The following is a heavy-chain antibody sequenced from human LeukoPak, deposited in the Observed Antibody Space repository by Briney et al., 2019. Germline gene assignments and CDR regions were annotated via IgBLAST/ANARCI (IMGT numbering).Heavy chain of an antibody. CDR1: GGSISSYY. Sequence: SETLSLTCTVSGGSISSYYWSWIRQPAGKGLEWIGRIYTGGIANYNPSLKSRVTISLDTSKNQFSLKLSSVTAADTASYYCARVLWSGYFGDAFDVWGQGTMVTVSS. J-gene: IGHJ3*01. CDR2: IYTGGIA. D-gene: IGHD3-3*01. V-gene: IGHV4-4*07. CDR3: ARVLWSGYFGDAFDV.